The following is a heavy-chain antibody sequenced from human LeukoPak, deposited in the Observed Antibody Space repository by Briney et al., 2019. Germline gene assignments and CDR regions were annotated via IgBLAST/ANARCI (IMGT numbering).Heavy chain of an antibody. D-gene: IGHD2-15*01. J-gene: IGHJ4*02. Sequence: SQTLALTCAISGDSVPSNSAGWNWIRQSPSRVLEWLGRTYYRSKWYNHYAVSVKSRITINPDTSKNQFSLQLNSVTPEDAAVYYCARVVDGESFDYWGQGTLVTVSS. V-gene: IGHV6-1*01. CDR2: TYYRSKWYN. CDR1: GDSVPSNSAG. CDR3: ARVVDGESFDY.